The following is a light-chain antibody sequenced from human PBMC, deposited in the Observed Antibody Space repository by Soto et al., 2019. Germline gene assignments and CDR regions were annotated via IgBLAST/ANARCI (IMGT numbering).Light chain of an antibody. Sequence: VLTQSPSTRTFSPEEKATLPCGGIQTVNNNYLAWYQQIPGQAPRLLIYGASSRATGIPDRFSGSGYGTDFTLTLSSLQPEDFATYYWQHADSFPLITFGKGTRLEIK. CDR3: QHADSFPLIT. J-gene: IGKJ5*01. V-gene: IGKV3-20*01. CDR1: QTVNNNY. CDR2: GAS.